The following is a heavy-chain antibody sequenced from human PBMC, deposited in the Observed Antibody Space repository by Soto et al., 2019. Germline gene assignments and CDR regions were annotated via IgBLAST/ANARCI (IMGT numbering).Heavy chain of an antibody. V-gene: IGHV1-69*13. J-gene: IGHJ3*02. CDR1: GGTFSSYA. CDR3: ARGPYYYDSSGQIEIDAFDI. D-gene: IGHD3-22*01. Sequence: GASVKVSCKASGGTFSSYAISWVRQAPGQGLEWMGGIIPIFGTANYAQKFQGRVTITADESTSTAYMELSSLRSEDTAVYYCARGPYYYDSSGQIEIDAFDIWGQGTMVTVSS. CDR2: IIPIFGTA.